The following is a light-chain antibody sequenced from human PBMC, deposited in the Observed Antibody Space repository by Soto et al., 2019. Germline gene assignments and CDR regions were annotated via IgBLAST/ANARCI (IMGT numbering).Light chain of an antibody. Sequence: EIVMTQSPATLSVSPGERATLYCRASQSVSSNLAWYQQKPGQAPRLLIYGASTRATGIPARFSGSGSGTEFTLTISSLQSEDFAVYYCQQRSTGRTFGQGTKVDIK. CDR2: GAS. CDR3: QQRSTGRT. CDR1: QSVSSN. V-gene: IGKV3-15*01. J-gene: IGKJ1*01.